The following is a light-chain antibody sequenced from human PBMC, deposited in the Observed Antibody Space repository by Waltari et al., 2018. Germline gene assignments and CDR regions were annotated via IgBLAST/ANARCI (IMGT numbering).Light chain of an antibody. CDR2: EVS. CDR3: SSYVGGSYV. J-gene: IGLJ1*01. V-gene: IGLV2-8*01. CDR1: RSDVGGYTF. Sequence: QSALTQPPSASGSPGQSVTISCPGTRSDVGGYTFVSWYQQHPGKAPKLMIYEVSKRPSGVPDRFSGSKSGNTASLTVSGLQAEDEADYYCSSYVGGSYVFGTGTKVTVL.